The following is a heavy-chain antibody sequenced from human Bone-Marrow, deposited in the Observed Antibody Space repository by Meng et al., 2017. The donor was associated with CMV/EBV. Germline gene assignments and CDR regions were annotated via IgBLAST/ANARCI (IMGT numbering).Heavy chain of an antibody. Sequence: GESLKICCAASGFNFSYYSVNWVRQAPGKGLEWVAYISSTSKTLYYSDAVKGRFTISRDNAKNSLYLQMNVLRDEETAIYYCARGATRDYYGSRYYFASWGQGTQVTVSS. CDR3: ARGATRDYYGSRYYFAS. V-gene: IGHV3-48*02. CDR2: ISSTSKTL. CDR1: GFNFSYYS. D-gene: IGHD3-10*01. J-gene: IGHJ4*02.